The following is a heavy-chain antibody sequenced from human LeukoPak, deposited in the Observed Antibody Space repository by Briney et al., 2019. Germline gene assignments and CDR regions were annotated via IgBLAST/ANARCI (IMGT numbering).Heavy chain of an antibody. D-gene: IGHD6-13*01. CDR2: IYSTGST. CDR3: ARQIASAGTAGFDF. Sequence: PSETLSLTCTVSGGSISSYYWSWIRQPAGKGLEWIGRIYSTGSTNYNPSLKTRVTMSVDTSKNQFSLRLRSVTAADTAVYYCARQIASAGTAGFDFWGQGALVTVSS. V-gene: IGHV4-4*07. CDR1: GGSISSYY. J-gene: IGHJ4*02.